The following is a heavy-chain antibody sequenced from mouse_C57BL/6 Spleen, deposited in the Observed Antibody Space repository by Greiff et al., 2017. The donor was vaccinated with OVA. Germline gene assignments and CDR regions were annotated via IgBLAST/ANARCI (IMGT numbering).Heavy chain of an antibody. CDR1: GCSITSGYY. V-gene: IGHV3-6*01. CDR3: ATWNGYPWFAY. Sequence: EVQLVESGPGLVKPSQSLSLTCSVTGCSITSGYYWNWIRQFPGNKLEWMGYISYDGSNNYNPSLKNRISITRDTSKNQFFLKLNSVTTEDTATYYCATWNGYPWFAYWGQGTLVTVSA. CDR2: ISYDGSN. D-gene: IGHD2-2*01. J-gene: IGHJ3*01.